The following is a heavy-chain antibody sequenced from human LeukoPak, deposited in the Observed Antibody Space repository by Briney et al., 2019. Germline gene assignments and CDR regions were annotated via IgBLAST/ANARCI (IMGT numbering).Heavy chain of an antibody. CDR2: IYYSGST. J-gene: IGHJ5*02. CDR3: AREDGGLVDP. D-gene: IGHD3/OR15-3a*01. Sequence: SETLSLTCTVSGYSISSGYYWGWIRQPPGKGLEWIGSIYYSGSTYYNPSLKSRVTISVDTSKNQFSLKLSSVTAADTAVYYCAREDGGLVDPWGQGTLVTVSS. CDR1: GYSISSGYY. V-gene: IGHV4-38-2*02.